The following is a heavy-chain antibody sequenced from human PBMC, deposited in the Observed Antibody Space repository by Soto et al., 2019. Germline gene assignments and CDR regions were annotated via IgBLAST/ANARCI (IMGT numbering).Heavy chain of an antibody. J-gene: IGHJ6*02. D-gene: IGHD3-9*01. CDR1: GFTFDDYA. Sequence: PGGSLRLSCAASGFTFDDYAMHWVRQAPGKGLEWVSLISWDGGSTYYADSVKGRFTISRDNSKNSLYLQMNSLRTEDTALYYCAKDSGILTGYYLYYGMDVWGQGTTVTVSS. V-gene: IGHV3-43*01. CDR3: AKDSGILTGYYLYYGMDV. CDR2: ISWDGGST.